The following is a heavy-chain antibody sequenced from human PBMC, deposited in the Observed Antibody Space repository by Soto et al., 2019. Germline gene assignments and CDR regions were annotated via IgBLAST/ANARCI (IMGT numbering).Heavy chain of an antibody. CDR1: GFRFDDYA. D-gene: IGHD4-17*01. V-gene: IGHV3-9*01. Sequence: GGSLRLSCAASGFRFDDYAMHWVRQAPGKGLEWVSGISWSSGSIGYAASVKGRFTISRDNDGNSLFLQMNGLRSDDTALYYCARTTVTTGFYYGMDLWGQGTMVTV. J-gene: IGHJ6*02. CDR2: ISWSSGSI. CDR3: ARTTVTTGFYYGMDL.